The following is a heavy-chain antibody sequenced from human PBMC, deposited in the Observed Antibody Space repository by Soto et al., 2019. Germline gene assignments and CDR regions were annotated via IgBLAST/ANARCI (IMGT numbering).Heavy chain of an antibody. Sequence: QVQLQESGPGLVKPSQTLSLTCTVSGGSISSGGYYWSWIRQHPGKGREWIVYIYYSGSTYYNPSLKSRVTISVDTSKNHFSLKLSSVTAADTAVYYCAREVAAAGTDYWGQGTLVTVSS. D-gene: IGHD6-13*01. CDR2: IYYSGST. CDR3: AREVAAAGTDY. CDR1: GGSISSGGYY. J-gene: IGHJ4*02. V-gene: IGHV4-31*03.